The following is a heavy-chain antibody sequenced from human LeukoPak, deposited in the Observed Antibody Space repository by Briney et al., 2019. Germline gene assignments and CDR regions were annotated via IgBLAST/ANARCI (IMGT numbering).Heavy chain of an antibody. D-gene: IGHD5-18*01. Sequence: GGSLRLSCAASGFTFSSYAMSWVRQAPGKGLEWVSAISGSGGSTYYADSVKGRFTISRDNAKNSVYLQMNSLRDEDTAVYYCARDRGYRYGQLDYWGQGSLVTVSS. J-gene: IGHJ4*02. CDR3: ARDRGYRYGQLDY. CDR1: GFTFSSYA. CDR2: ISGSGGST. V-gene: IGHV3-23*01.